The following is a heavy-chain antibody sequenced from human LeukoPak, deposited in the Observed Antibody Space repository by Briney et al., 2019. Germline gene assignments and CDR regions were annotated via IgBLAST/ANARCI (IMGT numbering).Heavy chain of an antibody. CDR3: ARDRGYYYDSSGTFDY. CDR1: GYTFTSYG. J-gene: IGHJ4*02. CDR2: ISAYNGNT. V-gene: IGHV1-18*01. D-gene: IGHD3-22*01. Sequence: GASVKVSCKASGYTFTSYGISWVRQAPGQGLEWMGWISAYNGNTNYAQKLQGRVTMTTDTSTSTAYMELRSLRSDDTAVYYCARDRGYYYDSSGTFDYWGQGTLSPSPQ.